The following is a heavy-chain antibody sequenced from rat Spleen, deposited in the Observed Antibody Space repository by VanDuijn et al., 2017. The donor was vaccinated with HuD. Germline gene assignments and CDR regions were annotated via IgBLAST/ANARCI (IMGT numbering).Heavy chain of an antibody. D-gene: IGHD5-1*01. J-gene: IGHJ3*01. Sequence: EVQLVESDGGLVQPGRSLKLSCAASGFTFSDYGMAWVRQAPKNGLEWVASINWGGSSTYYPDNVKGRFTISRDNAKNALYLQMNNLRSEDTAIYYCIKVLGNWFAYWGQGTLVTVSS. CDR2: INWGGSST. V-gene: IGHV5-29*01. CDR3: IKVLGNWFAY. CDR1: GFTFSDYG.